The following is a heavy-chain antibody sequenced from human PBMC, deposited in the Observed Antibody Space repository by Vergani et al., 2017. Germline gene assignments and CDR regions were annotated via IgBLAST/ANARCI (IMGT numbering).Heavy chain of an antibody. V-gene: IGHV4-34*01. CDR3: ARGPRFLTAPNYYYYYMDV. D-gene: IGHD2/OR15-2a*01. J-gene: IGHJ6*03. CDR1: GGSFSGYY. CDR2: INHSGST. Sequence: QVHLQQWGAGLLKPSETLSLTCAVYGGSFSGYYWSWIRQPPGTGLEWIGEINHSGSTNYNPSLKSRVTISVDTSTNQFSLKLSSVTAADTAVYYCARGPRFLTAPNYYYYYMDVWGKGTTVTVSS.